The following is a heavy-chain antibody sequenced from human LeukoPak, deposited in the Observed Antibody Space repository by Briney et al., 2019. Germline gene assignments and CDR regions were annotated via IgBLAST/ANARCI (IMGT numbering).Heavy chain of an antibody. CDR2: ISWDGGST. CDR1: GFTFDDYP. J-gene: IGHJ4*02. D-gene: IGHD1-26*01. V-gene: IGHV3-43*01. Sequence: GGSLRLSCAASGFTFDDYPMPWVRQAPGKGLEWVSLISWDGGSTYYADSVKGRFTISRDNSKNSLYLQMNSLRTEDTALYYCAKSAVGATIFFDYWGQGTLVTVSS. CDR3: AKSAVGATIFFDY.